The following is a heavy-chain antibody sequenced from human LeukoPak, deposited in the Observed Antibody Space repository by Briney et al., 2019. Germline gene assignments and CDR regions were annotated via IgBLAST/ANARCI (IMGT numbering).Heavy chain of an antibody. CDR2: VNPNSGGT. J-gene: IGHJ5*02. CDR3: ARDRGGHDLNWFDP. CDR1: GYTFTGYY. Sequence: GASVKVSCKASGYTFTGYYMHWVRQAPGQGLEWMGWVNPNSGGTNYAQKFQGRVTMTRDTSISTAYMELSRLRSDDTAVYYCARDRGGHDLNWFDPWGQGTLVTVSS. D-gene: IGHD5-12*01. V-gene: IGHV1-2*02.